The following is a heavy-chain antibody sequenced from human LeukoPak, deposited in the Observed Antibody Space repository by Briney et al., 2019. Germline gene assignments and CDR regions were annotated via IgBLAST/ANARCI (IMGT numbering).Heavy chain of an antibody. CDR3: ARSLGSGGDLYYFVY. J-gene: IGHJ4*02. Sequence: SVNVSCKAAGGTFSSYAISWVRQAPGQGLEWMGGIIPIFGTANYAQKFQGRVTITTDESTSTAYMELSSLRSEDTAVYYFARSLGSGGDLYYFVYWGQGTLVTVSS. CDR1: GGTFSSYA. D-gene: IGHD3-10*01. CDR2: IIPIFGTA. V-gene: IGHV1-69*05.